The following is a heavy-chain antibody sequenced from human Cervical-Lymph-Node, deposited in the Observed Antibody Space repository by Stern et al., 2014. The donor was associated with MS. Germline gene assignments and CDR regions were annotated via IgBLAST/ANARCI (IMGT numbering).Heavy chain of an antibody. V-gene: IGHV1-69*06. CDR2: IIRPVGPA. J-gene: IGHJ5*02. CDR1: GG. CDR3: ARGTGDNWFDP. D-gene: IGHD3-10*01. Sequence: QGKMVQSGADVKKPGSAVRVSCKASGGVSWLRQAPGQGLEYMGGIIRPVGPAHSAERFQGRLTITADTSRNTTYMELRSLRSDDTAVYYCARGTGDNWFDPWGQGTLVSVSS.